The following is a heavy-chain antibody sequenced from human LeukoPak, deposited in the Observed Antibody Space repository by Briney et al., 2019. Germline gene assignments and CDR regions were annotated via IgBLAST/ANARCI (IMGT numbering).Heavy chain of an antibody. CDR3: AKDIEDSSGYYSYAFDI. CDR2: ISGSGGST. CDR1: GFTFSSYA. J-gene: IGHJ3*02. D-gene: IGHD3-22*01. Sequence: GSLILSCAASGFTFSSYAMSWVRQAPGKGLEWVSAISGSGGSTYYADSVKGRFTISRDNSKNTLYLQMNSLRAEDTAVYYCAKDIEDSSGYYSYAFDIWGQGTMVTVSS. V-gene: IGHV3-23*01.